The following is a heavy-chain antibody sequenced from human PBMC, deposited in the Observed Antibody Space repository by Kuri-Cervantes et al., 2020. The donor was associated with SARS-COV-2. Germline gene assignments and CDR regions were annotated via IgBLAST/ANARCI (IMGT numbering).Heavy chain of an antibody. J-gene: IGHJ4*02. Sequence: SETLSLTCTVSGGSINSDNYFWSWIRQPAGKGLEWIGHIYISGSTNHNPSLRNRVTISLDTSKNQFSLKLSSVTAVDTAVYYCARTETRSLGGYFDYWGQGTLVTVSS. V-gene: IGHV4-61*09. CDR3: ARTETRSLGGYFDY. D-gene: IGHD3-10*01. CDR1: GGSINSDNYF. CDR2: IYISGST.